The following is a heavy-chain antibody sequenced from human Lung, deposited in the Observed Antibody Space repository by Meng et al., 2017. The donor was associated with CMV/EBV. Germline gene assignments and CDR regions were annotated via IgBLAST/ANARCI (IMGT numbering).Heavy chain of an antibody. CDR3: AKGKWGGYYYYYGMDV. Sequence: GEXXTISCAASGFTFSTFAMSWVRQAPGKGLQWVSVIYSGDDSTYYVDSVKGRFTISRDNSKNMLYLQMNSLRAEDSAVYFCAKGKWGGYYYYYGMDVWVRGTXVTVSS. V-gene: IGHV3-23*03. CDR1: GFTFSTFA. D-gene: IGHD1-26*01. J-gene: IGHJ6*02. CDR2: IYSGDDST.